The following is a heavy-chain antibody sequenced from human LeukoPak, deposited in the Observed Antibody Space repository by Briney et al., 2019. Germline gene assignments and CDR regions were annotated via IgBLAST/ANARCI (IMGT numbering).Heavy chain of an antibody. Sequence: WASVKVSCKASGYTFTSYYMHWVRQAPGQGLEWMGIINPSGGSTSYAQKFQGRVTMTRDTSTSTVYMELSSLRAEDTAVYYCAREASSGWYSVSYYGMDVWGQGTTVTVSS. D-gene: IGHD6-19*01. V-gene: IGHV1-46*01. J-gene: IGHJ6*02. CDR2: INPSGGST. CDR1: GYTFTSYY. CDR3: AREASSGWYSVSYYGMDV.